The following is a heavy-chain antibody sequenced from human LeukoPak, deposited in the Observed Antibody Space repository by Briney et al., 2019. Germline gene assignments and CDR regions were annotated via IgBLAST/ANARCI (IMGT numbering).Heavy chain of an antibody. J-gene: IGHJ5*02. D-gene: IGHD4-11*01. Sequence: PGGSLRLSCTASGFSFSRYAMTWVRQAPGKGLEWVSTISGSADTTYYADSVKGRFTISRDNSKNTLYLQMNSLGAEDTAVYYCATGRSPYSNYDLTWGQGTLVTVSS. CDR1: GFSFSRYA. CDR3: ATGRSPYSNYDLT. CDR2: ISGSADTT. V-gene: IGHV3-23*01.